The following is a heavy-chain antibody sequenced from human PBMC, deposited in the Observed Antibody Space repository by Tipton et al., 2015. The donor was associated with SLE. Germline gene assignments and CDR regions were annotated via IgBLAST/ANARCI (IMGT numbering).Heavy chain of an antibody. V-gene: IGHV3-7*01. CDR2: IKQDGSEK. J-gene: IGHJ4*02. CDR1: GFTFSSYA. CDR3: ARDPIAAAGTWDY. Sequence: SLRLSCAASGFTFSSYAMSWVRQAPGKGLEWVANIKQDGSEKYYVDSVKGRFTISRDNAKNSLYLQMNSLRAEDTAVYYCARDPIAAAGTWDYWGQGTLVTVSS. D-gene: IGHD6-13*01.